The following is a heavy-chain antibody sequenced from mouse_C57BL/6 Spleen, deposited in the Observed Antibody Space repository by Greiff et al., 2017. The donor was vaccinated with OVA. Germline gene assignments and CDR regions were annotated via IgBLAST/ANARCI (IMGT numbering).Heavy chain of an antibody. D-gene: IGHD3-1*01. J-gene: IGHJ4*01. CDR2: ISSGSSTI. V-gene: IGHV5-17*01. Sequence: EVKLMESGGGLVKPGGSLKLSCAASGFTFSDYGMHWVRQAPEKGLEWVAYISSGSSTIYYADTVKGRFTISRDNAKNTLFLQMTSLRSEDTAMYYCATGLMDYWGQGTSVTVSS. CDR1: GFTFSDYG. CDR3: ATGLMDY.